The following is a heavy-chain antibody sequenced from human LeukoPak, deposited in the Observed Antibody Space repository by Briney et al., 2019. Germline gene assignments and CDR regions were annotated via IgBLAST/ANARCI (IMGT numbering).Heavy chain of an antibody. V-gene: IGHV1-69*04. Sequence: SVKVSCKASGGTFSSYAISWVRQAPGQRLEWMGRIIPILGIANYAQKFQGRVTITADKSTSTAYMELSGLRSEDTAVYYCASPPQFGDYWYFDYWGQGTLVTVSS. J-gene: IGHJ4*02. CDR3: ASPPQFGDYWYFDY. CDR1: GGTFSSYA. CDR2: IIPILGIA. D-gene: IGHD4-17*01.